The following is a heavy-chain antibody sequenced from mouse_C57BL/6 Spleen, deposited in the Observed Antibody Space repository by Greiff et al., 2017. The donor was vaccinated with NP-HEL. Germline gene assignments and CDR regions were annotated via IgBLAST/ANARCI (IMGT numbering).Heavy chain of an antibody. V-gene: IGHV5-9-1*02. Sequence: EVQLVESGEGLVKPGGSLKLSCAASGFTFSSYAMSWVRQTPEKRLEWVAYISSGGDYIYYADTVKGRFTICRDNARNNLYLQMSSLKSEDTAMYYCTRDPYYIKGGPAMDYWGQGTSVTVSS. CDR3: TRDPYYIKGGPAMDY. CDR2: ISSGGDYI. D-gene: IGHD2-5*01. CDR1: GFTFSSYA. J-gene: IGHJ4*01.